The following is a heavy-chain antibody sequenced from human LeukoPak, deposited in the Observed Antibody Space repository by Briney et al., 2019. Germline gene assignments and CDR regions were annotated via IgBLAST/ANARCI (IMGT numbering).Heavy chain of an antibody. CDR2: IKSKSDGGTT. CDR3: TTGYCSSTSCYGGNY. CDR1: GFTFSNAW. Sequence: PGGSIRLSCAASGFTFSNAWMRWVSQAPGKGMEWVGRIKSKSDGGTTDYTSPLKDKFTISSNDSENTLYLQMNSLKTDDTAMYYCTTGYCSSTSCYGGNYWGQGTLVTVSS. V-gene: IGHV3-15*01. D-gene: IGHD2-2*01. J-gene: IGHJ4*02.